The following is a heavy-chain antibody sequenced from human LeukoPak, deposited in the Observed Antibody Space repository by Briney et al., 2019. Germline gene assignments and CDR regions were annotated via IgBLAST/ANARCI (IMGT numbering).Heavy chain of an antibody. D-gene: IGHD3-10*01. J-gene: IGHJ6*02. CDR2: INHSGST. CDR3: ASIRITTRKGMDV. Sequence: SETLSLTCAVYGGSFSGYYWSWIRQPPGKGLEWIGEINHSGSTYYNPSLKSRVTISVDTSKNQFSLKLSSVTAADTAVYYCASIRITTRKGMDVWGQGTTVTVSS. V-gene: IGHV4-34*01. CDR1: GGSFSGYY.